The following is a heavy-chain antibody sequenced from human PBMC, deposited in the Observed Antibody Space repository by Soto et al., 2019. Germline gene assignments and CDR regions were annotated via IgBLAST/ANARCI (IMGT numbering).Heavy chain of an antibody. D-gene: IGHD3-22*01. V-gene: IGHV1-18*04. CDR2: ISAHNGDT. CDR1: GYSFATYG. J-gene: IGHJ4*02. CDR3: ATEPIYYNDGSGYYPLGH. Sequence: GASVKVSCKASGYSFATYGFSWVRQAPGQGLECVGWISAHNGDTHYSQKFQGRVTLTTDTSTNTGYMELRSLTSDDTAVYFCATEPIYYNDGSGYYPLGHWGQGTVGTVPQ.